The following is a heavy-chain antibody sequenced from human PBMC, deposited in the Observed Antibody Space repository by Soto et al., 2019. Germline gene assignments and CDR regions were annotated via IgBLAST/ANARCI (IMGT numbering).Heavy chain of an antibody. CDR1: GGSISSGGNY. J-gene: IGHJ4*02. D-gene: IGHD3-10*01. CDR3: ARAANYYGSGSYYRVFDY. Sequence: QVQLQESGPGLVKSSQTLSLTCTVSGGSISSGGNYWSWIRQHPAKGLEWIGYIYYTGSTDYNPSLKSRITISVDTSKNQFSLKLSSVTAADTAVYYCARAANYYGSGSYYRVFDYWGQGTLVTVSS. V-gene: IGHV4-31*03. CDR2: IYYTGST.